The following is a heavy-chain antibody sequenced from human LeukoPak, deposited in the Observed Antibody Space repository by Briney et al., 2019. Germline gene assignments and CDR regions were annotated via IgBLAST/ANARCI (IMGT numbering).Heavy chain of an antibody. Sequence: GGSLRLSCAASGFTFSSYWMNWVRQAPGKGLEWVSYISSSSSTIYYADSVKGRFTISRDNAKNSLYLQMNSLRAEDTAVYYCARGLKGYGSGSYYIGHSLDYWGQGTLVTVSS. D-gene: IGHD3-10*01. V-gene: IGHV3-48*01. J-gene: IGHJ4*02. CDR3: ARGLKGYGSGSYYIGHSLDY. CDR2: ISSSSSTI. CDR1: GFTFSSYW.